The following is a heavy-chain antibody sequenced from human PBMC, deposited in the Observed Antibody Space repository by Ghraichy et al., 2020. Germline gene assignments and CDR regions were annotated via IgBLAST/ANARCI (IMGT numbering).Heavy chain of an antibody. CDR1: GFSISSGYY. D-gene: IGHD6-6*01. Sequence: SETLSLTCAVSGFSISSGYYWGWIRQPPGKGLEWIGSVYHSGGTYYNPSLKSRVTISVDTSKNQCSLKLSSVAAADTAVYSCVRTMAYSSSSGPFDYWGQGILVTVSS. V-gene: IGHV4-38-2*01. J-gene: IGHJ4*02. CDR3: VRTMAYSSSSGPFDY. CDR2: VYHSGGT.